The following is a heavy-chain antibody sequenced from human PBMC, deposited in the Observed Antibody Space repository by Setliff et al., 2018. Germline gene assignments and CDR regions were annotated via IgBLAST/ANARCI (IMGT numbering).Heavy chain of an antibody. CDR1: GYTFTGYY. D-gene: IGHD3-16*01. Sequence: ASVKVSCKASGYTFTGYYMHWVRQAPGQGLEWMGRINPNSGGTNYAQKFQGRVTMTRDTSISTAYRELSRLRSDDTAVYYCARERAGGRGFTFGAIYYYYGMDVWGQGTTVTVSS. J-gene: IGHJ6*02. V-gene: IGHV1-2*06. CDR2: INPNSGGT. CDR3: ARERAGGRGFTFGAIYYYYGMDV.